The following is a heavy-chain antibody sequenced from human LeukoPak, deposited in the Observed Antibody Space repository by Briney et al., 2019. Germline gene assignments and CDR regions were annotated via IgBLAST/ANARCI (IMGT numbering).Heavy chain of an antibody. V-gene: IGHV3-23*01. CDR2: ISGSGGST. Sequence: GGSLRLSCAASGFTFSSYAMSWVRQAPGKGLEWVSAISGSGGSTYYADSVKGRFTISRDNSKNTLYLQMNSLRAEDTAVYYCAKDKIAYYDILTGYRPDCCYYYYMDVWGKGTTVTVSS. D-gene: IGHD3-9*01. J-gene: IGHJ6*03. CDR1: GFTFSSYA. CDR3: AKDKIAYYDILTGYRPDCCYYYYMDV.